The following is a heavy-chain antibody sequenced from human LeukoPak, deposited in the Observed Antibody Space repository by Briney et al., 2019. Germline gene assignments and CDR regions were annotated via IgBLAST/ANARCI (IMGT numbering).Heavy chain of an antibody. V-gene: IGHV3-48*01. J-gene: IGHJ4*02. D-gene: IGHD4-11*01. Sequence: PGGSLRLSCAASGFTFSSFSMNWVRQAPGKGLEWVSYISSTSSTIYYADSVKGRFTISRDNAKNSLYLQMNNLRAEDTAVYYCARAHPGDYSDFQFDYWGQGTLVTVSS. CDR1: GFTFSSFS. CDR2: ISSTSSTI. CDR3: ARAHPGDYSDFQFDY.